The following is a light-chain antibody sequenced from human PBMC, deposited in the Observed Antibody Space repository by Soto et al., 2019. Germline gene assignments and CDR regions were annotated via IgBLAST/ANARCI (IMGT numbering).Light chain of an antibody. CDR2: RAS. Sequence: EIVLTQSPGTLSLSPGERATLACRASQSVGNNYLAWYQQKPGQAPSLLIFRASSRATGIPDRFSGGGSGTDFALTISRLEPEDSAVYYCQQYASSPLTVGGGTKVGIK. J-gene: IGKJ4*01. CDR1: QSVGNNY. CDR3: QQYASSPLT. V-gene: IGKV3-20*01.